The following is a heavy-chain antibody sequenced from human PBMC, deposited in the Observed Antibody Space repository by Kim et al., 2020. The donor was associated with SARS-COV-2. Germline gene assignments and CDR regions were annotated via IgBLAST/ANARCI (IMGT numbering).Heavy chain of an antibody. V-gene: IGHV4-34*01. CDR1: GGSFSGYY. D-gene: IGHD5-18*01. Sequence: SETLSLTCAVYGGSFSGYYWSWIRQPPGKGLEWIGEINHSGSTNYNPSLKSRVTISVDTSKNQFSLKLSSVTAADTAVYYCARSGQLWPTRGAFDIWGQGTMVTVSS. CDR3: ARSGQLWPTRGAFDI. CDR2: INHSGST. J-gene: IGHJ3*02.